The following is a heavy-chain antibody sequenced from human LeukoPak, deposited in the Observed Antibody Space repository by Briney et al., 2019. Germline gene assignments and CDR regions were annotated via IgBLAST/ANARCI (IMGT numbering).Heavy chain of an antibody. D-gene: IGHD6-13*01. CDR1: GFTFSSYG. CDR2: ISGSGGST. J-gene: IGHJ4*02. V-gene: IGHV3-23*01. CDR3: AKDPLIRPMYSSSWYDY. Sequence: GGSLRLSCAASGFTFSSYGMSWVRQAPGKGLEWVSAISGSGGSTYYADSVKGRFTISRDNSKNTLYLQMNSLRAEDTVVYYCAKDPLIRPMYSSSWYDYWGQGTLVTVSS.